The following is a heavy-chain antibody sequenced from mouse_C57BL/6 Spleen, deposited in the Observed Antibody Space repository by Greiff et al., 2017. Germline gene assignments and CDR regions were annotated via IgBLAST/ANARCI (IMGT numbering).Heavy chain of an antibody. CDR1: GYTFTSYD. J-gene: IGHJ1*03. V-gene: IGHV1-85*01. Sequence: QVQLKESGPELVKPGASVKLSCKASGYTFTSYDINWVKQRPGQGLEWIGWIYPRDGSTKYNEKFKGKATLTVDTSSSTAYMELHSLTSEDSAVYFCAGGGFITTADYWYFDVWGTGTTVTVSS. CDR2: IYPRDGST. CDR3: AGGGFITTADYWYFDV. D-gene: IGHD1-1*01.